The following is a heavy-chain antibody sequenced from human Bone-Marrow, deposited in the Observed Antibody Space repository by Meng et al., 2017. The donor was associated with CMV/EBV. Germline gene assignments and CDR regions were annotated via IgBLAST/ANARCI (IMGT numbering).Heavy chain of an antibody. Sequence: GGSLRLSCAASGFTFSSYAMHWVRQAPGQGLEWMGGIIPILGIANYAQKVQGRVTITADKSTSTAYMELSSLRSEDTAVYYCARDRRSEHPYYDYGMDDWGQGTTVTVSS. CDR3: ARDRRSEHPYYDYGMDD. CDR2: IIPILGIA. J-gene: IGHJ6*02. V-gene: IGHV1-69*10. CDR1: GFTFSSYA. D-gene: IGHD1/OR15-1a*01.